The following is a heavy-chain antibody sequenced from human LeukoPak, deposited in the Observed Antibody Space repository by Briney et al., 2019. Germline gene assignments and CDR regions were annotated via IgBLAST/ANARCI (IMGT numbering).Heavy chain of an antibody. D-gene: IGHD2-8*01. CDR3: AKKTSGVYNFDY. Sequence: GGSLRPSCAASGFTFSSYAMSWVRQAPGKGLEWVSAISGSGGSTYYADSVKGRFTISRDNSKNTLYLQMNSLRAEDTAVYYCAKKTSGVYNFDYWGQGTLVTVSS. CDR1: GFTFSSYA. V-gene: IGHV3-23*01. CDR2: ISGSGGST. J-gene: IGHJ4*02.